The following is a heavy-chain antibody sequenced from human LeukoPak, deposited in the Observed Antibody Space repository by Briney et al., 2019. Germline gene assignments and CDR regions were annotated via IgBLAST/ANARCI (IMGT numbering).Heavy chain of an antibody. D-gene: IGHD3-10*01. J-gene: IGHJ4*02. CDR3: AKFQGHYGVSEYYFDS. CDR2: ITGNSEYI. CDR1: GFTFSRYS. Sequence: GGSLRLSCAASGFTFSRYSMNWVRQAPGKGLEWVSCITGNSEYIFYTDSVKGRFTISRDNAKNSLYLRMNSLRAEDTAVYFCAKFQGHYGVSEYYFDSWGQGALVTVSS. V-gene: IGHV3-21*01.